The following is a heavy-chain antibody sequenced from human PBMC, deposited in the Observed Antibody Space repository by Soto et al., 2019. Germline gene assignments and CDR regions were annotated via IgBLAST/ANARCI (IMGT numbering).Heavy chain of an antibody. V-gene: IGHV4-59*01. CDR3: ASLVTYYDILTGYYNWFDP. Sequence: NPSETLSLTCTVSGGSISSYYWSWIRQPPGKGLEWIGYIYYSGSTNYSPSLKSRVTISVDTSKNQFSLKLSSVTAADTAVYYCASLVTYYDILTGYYNWFDPWGQGPLVTVSS. CDR2: IYYSGST. CDR1: GGSISSYY. J-gene: IGHJ5*02. D-gene: IGHD3-9*01.